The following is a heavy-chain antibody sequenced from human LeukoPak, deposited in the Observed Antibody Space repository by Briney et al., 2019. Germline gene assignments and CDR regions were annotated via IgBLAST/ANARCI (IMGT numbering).Heavy chain of an antibody. CDR1: GFTFSSYA. J-gene: IGHJ4*02. Sequence: GRSLRLSYAASGFTFSSYATSWVPQAPEKGPEWVSAISGSGGSTYYADSVKGRFTISRDNYKNTLYLQMNSLRAEDTAVYYCAKCSYGFSDPNFDYWGQGTLVTVSS. V-gene: IGHV3-23*01. CDR2: ISGSGGST. D-gene: IGHD5-18*01. CDR3: AKCSYGFSDPNFDY.